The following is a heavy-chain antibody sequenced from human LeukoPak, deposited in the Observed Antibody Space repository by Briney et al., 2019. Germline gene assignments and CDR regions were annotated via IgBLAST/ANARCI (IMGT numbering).Heavy chain of an antibody. CDR3: AKVWVQGVIRVPGFDP. CDR1: GFTFSSYA. Sequence: PGVSLRLSCAASGFTFSSYAMSWVRQAPGKGLEWVSAISGSGGSTYYADSVKGRFTISRDNSKNTLYLQMNSLRAEDTAVYYCAKVWVQGVIRVPGFDPWGQGTLVTVSS. D-gene: IGHD3-10*01. J-gene: IGHJ5*02. CDR2: ISGSGGST. V-gene: IGHV3-23*01.